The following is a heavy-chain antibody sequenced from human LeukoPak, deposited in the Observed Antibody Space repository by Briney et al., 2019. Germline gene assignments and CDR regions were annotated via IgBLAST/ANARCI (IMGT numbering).Heavy chain of an antibody. CDR3: ARPEHIWNDSGGYYPFGY. Sequence: PSETLSLTCAVYGGSFSGYYWSWIRQPPGKGLEWIGEINHSGSTNYNPSLKSRVTISVDTSKNQFSLKLSSVTAADTAVYYCARPEHIWNDSGGYYPFGYWGQGTLITVSS. CDR2: INHSGST. CDR1: GGSFSGYY. V-gene: IGHV4-34*01. D-gene: IGHD3-22*01. J-gene: IGHJ4*02.